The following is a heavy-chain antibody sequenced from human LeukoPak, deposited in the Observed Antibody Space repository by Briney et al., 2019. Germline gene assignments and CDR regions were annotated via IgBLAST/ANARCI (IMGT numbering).Heavy chain of an antibody. CDR3: ARDLSSGYISLPQYFDY. V-gene: IGHV3-48*04. Sequence: GGSLRLSCAASGFTFSSYSMNWVRQAPGKGLEWVSYISSSSSTIYYADSVKGRFTISRDNAKNSLYLQMNSLRAEDTAVYYCARDLSSGYISLPQYFDYWGQGTLVTVSS. CDR2: ISSSSSTI. J-gene: IGHJ4*02. CDR1: GFTFSSYS. D-gene: IGHD3-22*01.